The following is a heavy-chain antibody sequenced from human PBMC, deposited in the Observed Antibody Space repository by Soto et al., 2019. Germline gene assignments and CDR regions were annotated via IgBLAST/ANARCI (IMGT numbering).Heavy chain of an antibody. J-gene: IGHJ6*02. CDR1: GFTFSSYA. Sequence: GGSLRLSCAASGFTFSSYAMHWVRQAPGKGLEWVAVISYDGSNKYYAESVKGRFTISRDNSKNTLYLQMNSLRAEDTTVYYCARDGPRGVTIFGVVIIPYYYGMDVWGQGTTVTVSS. V-gene: IGHV3-30-3*01. CDR3: ARDGPRGVTIFGVVIIPYYYGMDV. D-gene: IGHD3-3*01. CDR2: ISYDGSNK.